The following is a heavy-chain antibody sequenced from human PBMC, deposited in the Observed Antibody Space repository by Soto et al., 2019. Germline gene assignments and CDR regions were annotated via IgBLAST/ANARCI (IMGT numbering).Heavy chain of an antibody. CDR3: ARHPTVTEYYFDS. J-gene: IGHJ4*02. CDR1: CGSISSYY. CDR2: IYYSGRT. V-gene: IGHV4-59*08. Sequence: LSLTCTVSCGSISSYYWSWIRQPPGKGLEWIGYIYYSGRTNYNPSLKSRVTISVDTSKNQFSLKLTSVTAADTAVYYCARHPTVTEYYFDSWGQGTLVTVSS. D-gene: IGHD4-17*01.